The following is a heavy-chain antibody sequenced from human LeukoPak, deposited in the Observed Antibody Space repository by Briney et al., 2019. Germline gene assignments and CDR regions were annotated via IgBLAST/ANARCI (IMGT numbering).Heavy chain of an antibody. D-gene: IGHD3-22*01. Sequence: GGSLRLSCVASGFTFSDYYMSWIRQAPGKGLEWVSYISSSGSTIYYADSVKGRFTISRDNAKNSLYLQMNSLRAEDTAVYYCARDLYYDSSGYYLGYWGQGTLVTVSS. CDR1: GFTFSDYY. V-gene: IGHV3-11*01. CDR3: ARDLYYDSSGYYLGY. J-gene: IGHJ4*02. CDR2: ISSSGSTI.